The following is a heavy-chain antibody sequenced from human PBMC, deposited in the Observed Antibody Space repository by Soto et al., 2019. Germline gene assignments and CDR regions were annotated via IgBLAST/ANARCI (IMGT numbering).Heavy chain of an antibody. CDR2: ISYDGSNK. CDR1: GFTFSSYA. V-gene: IGHV3-30-3*01. CDR3: ASVPGYSSSWFDY. D-gene: IGHD6-13*01. Sequence: GGSLRLSCAASGFTFSSYAMHWVRQAPGKGLEWVAVISYDGSNKYYADSVKGRFTISRDNAKNSLYLQMNSLRAEDTAVYYCASVPGYSSSWFDYWGQGTLVTVSS. J-gene: IGHJ4*02.